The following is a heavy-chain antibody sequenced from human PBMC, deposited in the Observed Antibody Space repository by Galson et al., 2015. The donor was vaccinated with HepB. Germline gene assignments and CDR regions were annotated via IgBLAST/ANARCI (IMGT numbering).Heavy chain of an antibody. CDR1: GFTFSSYA. D-gene: IGHD3-10*01. CDR2: ISGSGGST. J-gene: IGHJ6*02. Sequence: SLRLSCAASGFTFSSYAMSWVRQAPGKGLEWVSAISGSGGSTYYADSVKGRFTISRDNSKNTLYLQMNSLRAEDTAVYYCARRMVREFGYYYYGMDVWGQGTTVTVSS. V-gene: IGHV3-23*01. CDR3: ARRMVREFGYYYYGMDV.